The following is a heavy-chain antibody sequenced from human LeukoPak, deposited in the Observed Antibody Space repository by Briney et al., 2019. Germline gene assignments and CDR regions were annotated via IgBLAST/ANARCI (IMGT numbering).Heavy chain of an antibody. CDR1: GFTFDDYA. D-gene: IGHD5-18*01. Sequence: PGRSLRLSCAASGFTFDDYAMHWVRQAPGKGLEWVSGISWNSGSIGYADSVKGRFTISRDNAKNSPYPQMNSLRAEDTALYYCAKDMGYSYGYLDYYYGMDVWGQGTTVTVSS. V-gene: IGHV3-9*01. CDR2: ISWNSGSI. CDR3: AKDMGYSYGYLDYYYGMDV. J-gene: IGHJ6*02.